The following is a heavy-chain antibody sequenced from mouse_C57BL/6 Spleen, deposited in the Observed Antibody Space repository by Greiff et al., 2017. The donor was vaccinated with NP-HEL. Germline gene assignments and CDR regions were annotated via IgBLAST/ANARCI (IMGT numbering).Heavy chain of an antibody. J-gene: IGHJ1*03. D-gene: IGHD2-3*01. Sequence: VQLQQSGPGLVQPSQSLSITCTVSGFSLTSYGVHWVRQSPGKGLEWLGVIWRGGSTDYNAAFMSRLSITKDNSKSQVFFKMNSLQADDTAIYYCAKNGDYDGYYRYFDVWGTGTTVTVSS. CDR2: IWRGGST. CDR1: GFSLTSYG. V-gene: IGHV2-5*01. CDR3: AKNGDYDGYYRYFDV.